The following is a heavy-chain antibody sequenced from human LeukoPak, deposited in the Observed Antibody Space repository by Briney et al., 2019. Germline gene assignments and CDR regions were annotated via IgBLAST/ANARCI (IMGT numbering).Heavy chain of an antibody. D-gene: IGHD4-11*01. CDR1: GFTFSSYW. J-gene: IGHJ6*03. CDR2: IKQDGSEK. CDR3: ARTSYSNYGYYYYYMDA. Sequence: GGSLRLSCAASGFTFSSYWMNWVRQAPGKGLEWVANIKQDGSEKYYVDSVKGRFTISRDNAKNSLYLQMNSLRAEDTAVYHCARTSYSNYGYYYYYMDAWGKGTTVTVSS. V-gene: IGHV3-7*01.